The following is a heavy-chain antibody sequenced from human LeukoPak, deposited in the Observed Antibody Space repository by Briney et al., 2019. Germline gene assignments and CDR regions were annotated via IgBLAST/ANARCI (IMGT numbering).Heavy chain of an antibody. J-gene: IGHJ5*02. V-gene: IGHV4-34*01. CDR1: GGSFSGYY. D-gene: IGHD6-6*01. Sequence: KPSETLSLTCAVYGGSFSGYYWSWIRQPPGKGLEWIGEINHSGSTYYNPSLKSRVTISVDTSKNQFSLKLSSVTAADTAVYYCARAQYMTFWFDPWGQGTLVTVSS. CDR3: ARAQYMTFWFDP. CDR2: INHSGST.